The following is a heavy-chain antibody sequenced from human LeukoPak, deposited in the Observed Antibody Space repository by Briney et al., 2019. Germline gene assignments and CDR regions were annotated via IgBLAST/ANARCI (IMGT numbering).Heavy chain of an antibody. J-gene: IGHJ4*02. Sequence: TSETLSLTCTVSGASISDYYWSWIRQPPGKGLEWIGFGHHTGSSNYNPSLKSRVTTSVDTSKRQFSLKLISVTAADTAVYYCARHDNRGYYSLHYWGQGALVTVSS. CDR2: GHHTGSS. D-gene: IGHD3-22*01. CDR1: GASISDYY. CDR3: ARHDNRGYYSLHY. V-gene: IGHV4-59*08.